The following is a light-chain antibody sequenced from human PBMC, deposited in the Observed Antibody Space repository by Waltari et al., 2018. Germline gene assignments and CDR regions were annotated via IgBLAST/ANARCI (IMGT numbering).Light chain of an antibody. Sequence: QSGLAQPASASGSPGQSITITCPGTSSDVGNYNLVSWYQQRPGKAPRLLIYEVTKRATGTSDRFSASKAGNTAVLSISGLQAQEDEADYYCCSYVRLGTYVFGTGTKVTV. J-gene: IGLJ1*01. CDR3: CSYVRLGTYV. CDR1: SSDVGNYNL. CDR2: EVT. V-gene: IGLV2-23*02.